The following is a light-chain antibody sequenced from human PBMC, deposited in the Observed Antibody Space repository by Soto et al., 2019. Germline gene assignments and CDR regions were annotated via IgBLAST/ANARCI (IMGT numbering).Light chain of an antibody. V-gene: IGKV1-5*03. CDR1: QTVTNR. J-gene: IGKJ1*01. CDR2: GAS. CDR3: QQYHIHPWT. Sequence: DILMTQSPSTLSASVGDRLTITCRASQTVTNRLAWYQQRPGTAPKLLIFGASNLKSGVPSRFSASGSGTEFILAISSLQSDDFGTYYCQQYHIHPWTFGQGTKVDIK.